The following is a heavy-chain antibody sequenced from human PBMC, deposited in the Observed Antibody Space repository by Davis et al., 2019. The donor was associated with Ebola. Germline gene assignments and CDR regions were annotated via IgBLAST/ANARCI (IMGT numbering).Heavy chain of an antibody. CDR1: GFTFSNAW. D-gene: IGHD3-10*01. CDR2: IKSKTDGGTT. Sequence: GESLKISCAASGFTFSNAWMNWVRQAPGKGLEWVGRIKSKTDGGTTDYAAPGKGRFTISRDDSKNTRYLQMNSLKTEDTAVYYCTTDRVLLWFGELLYNYYYGMDVWGQGTTVTVSS. V-gene: IGHV3-15*07. J-gene: IGHJ6*02. CDR3: TTDRVLLWFGELLYNYYYGMDV.